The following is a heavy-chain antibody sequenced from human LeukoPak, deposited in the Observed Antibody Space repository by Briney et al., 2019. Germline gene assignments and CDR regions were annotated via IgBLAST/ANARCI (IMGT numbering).Heavy chain of an antibody. CDR2: ISGSGGST. Sequence: GGSLRLSCAASGFTFSSYAMSWVRQAPGKGLEWVSAISGSGGSTYYADSVKGRFTISRDNSKNTLYLQMNSLRAEDTAVYYCAKVGGAYSNYPSFFDYWGQGTLVTVSS. V-gene: IGHV3-23*01. J-gene: IGHJ4*02. CDR3: AKVGGAYSNYPSFFDY. CDR1: GFTFSSYA. D-gene: IGHD4-11*01.